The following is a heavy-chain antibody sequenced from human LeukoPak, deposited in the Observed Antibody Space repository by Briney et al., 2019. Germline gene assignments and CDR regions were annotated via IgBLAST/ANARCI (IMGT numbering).Heavy chain of an antibody. V-gene: IGHV4-59*01. CDR2: IYYSGSI. J-gene: IGHJ4*02. CDR1: GDSISGYY. CDR3: ARLRGNYFPDY. D-gene: IGHD2/OR15-2a*01. Sequence: SETLSLTCTVSGDSISGYYWTWIRQPPGKGLEWIGYIYYSGSINYNPSLKSRITISVDTSKNQFSLRLSSVTAADTAVYYCARLRGNYFPDYWGPGTLVTVSS.